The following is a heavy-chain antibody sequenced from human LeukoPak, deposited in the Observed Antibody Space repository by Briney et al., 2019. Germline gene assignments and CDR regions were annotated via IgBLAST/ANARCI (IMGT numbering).Heavy chain of an antibody. J-gene: IGHJ4*02. V-gene: IGHV4-34*01. D-gene: IGHD3-9*01. CDR3: ASYYDILTGYFSY. CDR2: INHSGST. CDR1: SGSFSGYY. Sequence: SEILSLTCAVYSGSFSGYYWSWIRQPPGKGLEWIGEINHSGSTNYNPSLKSRVTISVDTSKNQFSLKLSSVTAADTAVYYCASYYDILTGYFSYWGQGTLVTVSS.